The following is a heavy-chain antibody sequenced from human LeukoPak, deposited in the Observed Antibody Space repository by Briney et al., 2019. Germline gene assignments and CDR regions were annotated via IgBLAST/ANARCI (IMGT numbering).Heavy chain of an antibody. J-gene: IGHJ1*01. Sequence: KTSETLSLTCAVSGDYISSSSYYWGWIRQSPGTGLEGIGDIYHSWRTYYNPSLKSRVAVSIDTSKHQFSLRLRSMTAADTAVFYCARRRYYDSTGYFEWGRGTLVTVSS. CDR1: GDYISSSSYY. CDR2: IYHSWRT. V-gene: IGHV4-39*01. D-gene: IGHD3-22*01. CDR3: ARRRYYDSTGYFE.